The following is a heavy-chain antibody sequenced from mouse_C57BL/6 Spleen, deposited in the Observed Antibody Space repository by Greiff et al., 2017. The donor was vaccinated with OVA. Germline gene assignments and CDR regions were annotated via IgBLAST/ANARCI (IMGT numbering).Heavy chain of an antibody. V-gene: IGHV5-6*01. D-gene: IGHD1-1*01. CDR2: ISSGGSYT. CDR3: ARHPPFGTVQDY. J-gene: IGHJ2*01. Sequence: EVKLVESGGDLVKPGGSLKLSCAASGFTFSSYGMSWVRQTPDKRLEWVAIISSGGSYTYYPDSVKGRFTISRDSAKNTLYLQMSSLKSEDTAMYYCARHPPFGTVQDYWGQGTTLTVSS. CDR1: GFTFSSYG.